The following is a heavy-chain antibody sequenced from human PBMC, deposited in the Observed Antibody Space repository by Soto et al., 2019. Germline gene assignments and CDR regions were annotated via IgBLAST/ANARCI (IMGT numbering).Heavy chain of an antibody. D-gene: IGHD3-22*01. CDR3: ARGRYYDSSYYFDY. V-gene: IGHV4-31*03. CDR2: IHYSGST. CDR1: GGSISSGGYY. J-gene: IGHJ4*02. Sequence: SETLSLTCTVSGGSISSGGYYWSWIRQHPGKGLEWIGYIHYSGSTYYNPSLKSRVTISVDTSKNQFSLKLSSVTAADTAVYYCARGRYYDSSYYFDYWGQGTLVTVSS.